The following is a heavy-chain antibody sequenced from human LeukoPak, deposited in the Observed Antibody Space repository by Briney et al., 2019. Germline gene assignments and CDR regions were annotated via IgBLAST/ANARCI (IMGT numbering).Heavy chain of an antibody. CDR3: ARQGTPASKLWFGELYNWFDP. CDR1: GSSFTSYW. J-gene: IGHJ5*02. CDR2: LDPSDSYT. D-gene: IGHD3-10*01. Sequence: GESLKISCKGSGSSFTSYWISWVRQMPGKGLEWMGRLDPSDSYTNYSPSFQGHVTISADKSISTAYLQWSSLKASDTAMYYCARQGTPASKLWFGELYNWFDPWGQGTLVTVSS. V-gene: IGHV5-10-1*01.